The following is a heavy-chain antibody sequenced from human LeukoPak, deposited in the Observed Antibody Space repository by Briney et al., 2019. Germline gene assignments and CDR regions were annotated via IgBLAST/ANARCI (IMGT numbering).Heavy chain of an antibody. V-gene: IGHV1-46*01. Sequence: ASVKVSCKASGYTFTSYYMHWVRQAPGQGLEWMGIISPSGGSTSYAQKFQGRVTMTRDTSTSTVYMELSSLRSEDTAVYYCARAARYCSGGCCYFDYWGQGTLVTVSS. J-gene: IGHJ4*02. CDR1: GYTFTSYY. D-gene: IGHD2-15*01. CDR3: ARAARYCSGGCCYFDY. CDR2: ISPSGGST.